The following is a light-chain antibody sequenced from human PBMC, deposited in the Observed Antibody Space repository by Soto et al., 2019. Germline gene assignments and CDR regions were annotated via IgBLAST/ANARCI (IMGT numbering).Light chain of an antibody. V-gene: IGLV1-40*01. Sequence: QSVLTQPPSVSGAPGQRVSISCTGSSSNIGAGYDVHWYQQLPGTAPKLLIYANTNRPSGVPDRFSGSKSGTSASLAITGLQAEDEAESYCQSYDISLSGSVFGGGTKLTVL. CDR3: QSYDISLSGSV. CDR1: SSNIGAGYD. J-gene: IGLJ2*01. CDR2: ANT.